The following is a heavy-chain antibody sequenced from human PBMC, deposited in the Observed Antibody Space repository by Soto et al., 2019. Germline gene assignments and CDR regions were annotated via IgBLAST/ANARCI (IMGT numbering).Heavy chain of an antibody. CDR3: ARGGVSTRTFDY. CDR2: IYPSDPDT. D-gene: IGHD3-3*01. CDR1: GDNFAGYW. J-gene: IGHJ4*02. V-gene: IGHV5-51*01. Sequence: GESLRISCRGAGDNFAGYWIAWVRQMPGKGLELMGIIYPSDPDTRYRPSFQGQVTISADKSISSAYLQWSSLRASDTAMYYCARGGVSTRTFDYWGQGTPVT.